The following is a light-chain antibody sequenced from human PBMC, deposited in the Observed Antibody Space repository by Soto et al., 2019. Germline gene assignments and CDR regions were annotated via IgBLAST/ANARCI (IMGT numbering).Light chain of an antibody. CDR2: EDS. J-gene: IGLJ1*01. CDR1: SSDVGNYNF. Sequence: QSVLTQPASVSGSPGQSITISCTGASSDVGNYNFVSWYQQHPGKAPKLMIFEDSKRPSGVSNRFSGSKSGNTASLTISGLHTEDEADYYCCSYAGGRTYVFGTGTKVTVL. CDR3: CSYAGGRTYV. V-gene: IGLV2-23*01.